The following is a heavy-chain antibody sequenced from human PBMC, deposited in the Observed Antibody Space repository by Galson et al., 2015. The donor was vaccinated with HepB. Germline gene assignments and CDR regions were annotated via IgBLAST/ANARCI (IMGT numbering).Heavy chain of an antibody. J-gene: IGHJ6*02. Sequence: SLRLSCAASGFTFSSYALSWVRQAPGKGLEWVSVISGSGAGTYYADSVKGRFTISRDNSKNTLHLQMNSLRAEDTAVYYCAKAFDGGNSGYAMDVWGQGTTVTVSS. CDR2: ISGSGAGT. D-gene: IGHD4-23*01. CDR3: AKAFDGGNSGYAMDV. CDR1: GFTFSSYA. V-gene: IGHV3-23*01.